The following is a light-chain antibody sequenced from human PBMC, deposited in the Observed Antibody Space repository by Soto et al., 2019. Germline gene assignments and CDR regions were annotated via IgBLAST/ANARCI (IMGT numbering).Light chain of an antibody. CDR3: QQYGSSIFT. J-gene: IGKJ3*01. CDR1: QSVSSSY. CDR2: GAS. V-gene: IGKV3-20*01. Sequence: EIVLTQSPGTLSLSPGERATLSCRASQSVSSSYLAWYQQKPGQAPRLLIYGASGRATGIPDRFSGSGSGTDFTLTISRLEPEDSPVYYCQQYGSSIFTFGPGTKVDIK.